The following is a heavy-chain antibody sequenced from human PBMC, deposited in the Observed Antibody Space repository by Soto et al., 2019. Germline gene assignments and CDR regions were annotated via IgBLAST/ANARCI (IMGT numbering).Heavy chain of an antibody. J-gene: IGHJ4*02. Sequence: EVQLVETVGGLIQPGGSLRLSCAASGFSIRTNYMSWVRQAPGKGLDWVSVFESGGSIYYADSVKGRFIISRDYAKNTVDLQMNSLRVEDTAVYYCARAGGTPHFFDYWGQGTLVTVSS. CDR1: GFSIRTNY. CDR2: FESGGSI. D-gene: IGHD3-3*02. CDR3: ARAGGTPHFFDY. V-gene: IGHV3-53*02.